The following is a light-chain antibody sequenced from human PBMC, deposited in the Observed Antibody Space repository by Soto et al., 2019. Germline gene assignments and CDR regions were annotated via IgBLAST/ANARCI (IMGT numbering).Light chain of an antibody. CDR1: QSIISC. CDR3: QQSFSTRPT. V-gene: IGKV1-39*01. J-gene: IGKJ1*01. Sequence: DLQVTHCPSTLSASVGDRVTITCRASQSIISCLTWYQQKAGKAPKPLIYAASSLQSGVPSRFSGSGSGTDFTLTISSLQPDDFASYYCQQSFSTRPTFGQGTKVDNK. CDR2: AAS.